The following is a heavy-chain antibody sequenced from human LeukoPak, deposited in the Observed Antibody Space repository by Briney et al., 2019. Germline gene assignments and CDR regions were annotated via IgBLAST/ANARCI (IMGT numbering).Heavy chain of an antibody. V-gene: IGHV1-18*01. D-gene: IGHD3-3*01. CDR3: ARGSVFYDFWSGYKSDWFDP. Sequence: ASVKVSCKASGYTFTSYGISWVRQAPGQGLEWMGWVSAYNGNTNYAQKLHVRGTMTTDTPTSTAYMELRSLRSDDTAVYYCARGSVFYDFWSGYKSDWFDPWGQGTLVTVSS. J-gene: IGHJ5*02. CDR2: VSAYNGNT. CDR1: GYTFTSYG.